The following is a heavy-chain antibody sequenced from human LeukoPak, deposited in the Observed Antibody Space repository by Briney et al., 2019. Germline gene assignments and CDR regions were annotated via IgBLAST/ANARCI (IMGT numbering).Heavy chain of an antibody. CDR1: GFSFADAT. CDR2: INWNSGTM. CDR3: AKDPYMDV. J-gene: IGHJ6*03. V-gene: IGHV3-9*01. Sequence: GRSLRLSCAASGFSFADATMHWVRQVPGKGLEWVSGINWNSGTMGYADSVKSRFTVSRDNAKNSLYLRMNSLKTEDTALYYCAKDPYMDVWGKGTTVTVSS.